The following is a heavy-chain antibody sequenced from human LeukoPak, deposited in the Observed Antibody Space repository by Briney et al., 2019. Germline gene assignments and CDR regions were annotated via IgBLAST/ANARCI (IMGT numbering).Heavy chain of an antibody. Sequence: GGSLRLSCVVSGFAFNNAWMSWVRHAPAKGLEWVGRIKSRADGETTDYASLVKDRSSISRDDSKNTLYLQMNSLKSEDTAVYYCTTIDAWGQGTLVTVSS. CDR3: TTIDA. CDR2: IKSRADGETT. J-gene: IGHJ5*02. V-gene: IGHV3-15*01. CDR1: GFAFNNAW.